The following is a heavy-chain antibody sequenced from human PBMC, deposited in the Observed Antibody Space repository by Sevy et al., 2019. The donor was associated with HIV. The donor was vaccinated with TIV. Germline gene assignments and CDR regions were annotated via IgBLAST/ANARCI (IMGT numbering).Heavy chain of an antibody. CDR1: RFSFNGYG. J-gene: IGHJ6*02. D-gene: IGHD1-20*01. CDR2: IRYDGSNK. Sequence: GGSLRLSCAASRFSFNGYGMHWVRQAPGKGLEWVAFIRYDGSNKYYADSVKGRFTISRDNAKNSLYLQMNSLRAEDTAVYYCARDGYNWNYDYYYGMDVWGQGTTVTVSS. CDR3: ARDGYNWNYDYYYGMDV. V-gene: IGHV3-30*02.